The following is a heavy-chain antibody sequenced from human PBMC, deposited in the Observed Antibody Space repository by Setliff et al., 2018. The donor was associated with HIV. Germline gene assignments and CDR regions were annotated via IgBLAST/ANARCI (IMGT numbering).Heavy chain of an antibody. J-gene: IGHJ2*01. CDR3: ARDHCGGDCYSLWYFDL. V-gene: IGHV4-59*02. CDR1: GASVNTYY. CDR2: IYNGGNT. Sequence: PSETLSLTCSVSGASVNTYYWSWVRQPPGKPLEWIGYIYNGGNTNFNPSLESRVSMSLDTSKNQFSLKLTSVTAADTAVYYCARDHCGGDCYSLWYFDLWGRGTLVTVSS. D-gene: IGHD2-21*02.